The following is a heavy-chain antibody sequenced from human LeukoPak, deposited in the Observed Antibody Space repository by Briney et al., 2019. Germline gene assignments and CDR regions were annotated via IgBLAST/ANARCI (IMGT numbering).Heavy chain of an antibody. CDR3: ARVGVPYRSRSAFDY. J-gene: IGHJ4*02. Sequence: KTGGSLRLSCAASGFTFSSYSMNWVRQAPGKGLEWVSSISSSSSYIYYADSVKGRFTISRDNAKNSLYLQMNSLRAEDTAVYYCARVGVPYRSRSAFDYWGQGTLVTVSS. CDR2: ISSSSSYI. V-gene: IGHV3-21*01. D-gene: IGHD6-13*01. CDR1: GFTFSSYS.